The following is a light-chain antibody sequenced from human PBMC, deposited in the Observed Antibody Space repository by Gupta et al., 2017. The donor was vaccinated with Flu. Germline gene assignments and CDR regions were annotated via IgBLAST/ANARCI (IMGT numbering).Light chain of an antibody. J-gene: IGLJ3*02. CDR1: SGHSSDA. V-gene: IGLV4-69*01. CDR3: QTWGTGVRV. CDR2: LNSDGTH. Sequence: QLVVTQPPPASASLGASVKLTCTLSSGHSSDAIAWHQQQPEKGPRYLMKLNSDGTHSRGDGIPDRFSGSSSGAERYLTISSLQSEDEADYYCQTWGTGVRVFGGGTKLTVL.